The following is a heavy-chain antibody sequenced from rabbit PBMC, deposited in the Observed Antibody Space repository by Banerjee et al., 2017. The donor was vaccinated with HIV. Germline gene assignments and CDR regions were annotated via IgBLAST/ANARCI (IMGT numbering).Heavy chain of an antibody. V-gene: IGHV1S40*01. Sequence: QSLEESGGDLVKPGGSLTLTCTASGFSFSNKYVMSWVRQAPGKGLEWIACIGAGSSGTTYYASWAKGRFTISKTSSTTVTLQMTSLTAADTASYFCARDLAGVIGWNFDLWGPGTLVTVS. CDR3: ARDLAGVIGWNFDL. CDR2: IGAGSSGTT. D-gene: IGHD4-1*01. J-gene: IGHJ4*01. CDR1: GFSFSNKYV.